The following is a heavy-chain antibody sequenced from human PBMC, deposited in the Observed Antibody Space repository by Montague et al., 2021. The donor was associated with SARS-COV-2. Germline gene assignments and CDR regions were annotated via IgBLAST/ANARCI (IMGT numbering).Heavy chain of an antibody. CDR1: GDSISGSGYN. J-gene: IGHJ4*02. V-gene: IGHV4-39*01. Sequence: SETLSLTCTVSGDSISGSGYNWGWIRQAQGKGLEWIVNIYYSGNDYYNRFLQSRVTISVDTSKSQFSLKLNAVTAADTAVYYCARLVLPATGSLNGFYFDFWGQGALVTVSS. CDR3: ARLVLPATGSLNGFYFDF. D-gene: IGHD6-13*01. CDR2: IYYSGND.